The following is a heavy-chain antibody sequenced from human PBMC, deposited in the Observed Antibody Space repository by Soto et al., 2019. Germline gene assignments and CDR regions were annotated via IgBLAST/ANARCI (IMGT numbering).Heavy chain of an antibody. CDR2: IIPIFATA. Sequence: SVKVSCKASGGTFSSYAISWVRQAPGQGLEWMGGIIPIFATANYAEKFQGRVTITADESTSTAYMELSSLRSEDTAVYFCARIGGIALAGYYYYDDMAVWGQGTTVTVSS. CDR1: GGTFSSYA. D-gene: IGHD6-19*01. V-gene: IGHV1-69*13. CDR3: ARIGGIALAGYYYYDDMAV. J-gene: IGHJ6*02.